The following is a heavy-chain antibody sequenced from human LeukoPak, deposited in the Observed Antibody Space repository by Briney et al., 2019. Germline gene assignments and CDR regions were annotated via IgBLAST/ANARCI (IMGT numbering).Heavy chain of an antibody. CDR1: GGSFSGYY. CDR3: ARWRLLRGYFDY. Sequence: PSETLSLTCAVSGGSFSGYYWSWIRQPPGKGLEWIGEINHSGSTNYNPSLKSRVTISVDTSKNQFSLKLSSVTAADTAVYYCARWRLLRGYFDYWGQGTLVTVPS. V-gene: IGHV4-34*01. D-gene: IGHD2-15*01. J-gene: IGHJ4*02. CDR2: INHSGST.